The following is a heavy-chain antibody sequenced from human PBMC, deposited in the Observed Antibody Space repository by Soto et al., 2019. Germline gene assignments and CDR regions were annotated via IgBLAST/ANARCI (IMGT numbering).Heavy chain of an antibody. D-gene: IGHD3-9*01. CDR2: ISAYNGNT. CDR1: GYTFTSYG. V-gene: IGHV1-18*01. J-gene: IGHJ5*02. CDR3: ARLRPHYDILTQPDLRSGFDP. Sequence: ASVKVSCKASGYTFTSYGISWVRQAPGQGLEWMGWISAYNGNTNYAQKLQGRVTMTTDTSTSTAYMELRSLRSDDTAVYYCARLRPHYDILTQPDLRSGFDPWGQGTLVTVSS.